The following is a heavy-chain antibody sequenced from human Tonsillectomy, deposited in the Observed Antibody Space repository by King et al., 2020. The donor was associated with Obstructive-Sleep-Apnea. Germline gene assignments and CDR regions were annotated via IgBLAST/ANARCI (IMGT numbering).Heavy chain of an antibody. J-gene: IGHJ6*02. CDR2: IYTSGST. CDR3: ARTRQWLAGYYYGMDV. CDR1: GGSISSYY. Sequence: QLQESGPGLVKPSETLSLTCTVSGGSISSYYRSWIRQPAGKGLEWIGRIYTSGSTNYNPSLKSRVTMSVDTSKNQFSLKLSSVTAADTAVYYCARTRQWLAGYYYGMDVWGQGTTVTVSS. D-gene: IGHD6-19*01. V-gene: IGHV4-4*07.